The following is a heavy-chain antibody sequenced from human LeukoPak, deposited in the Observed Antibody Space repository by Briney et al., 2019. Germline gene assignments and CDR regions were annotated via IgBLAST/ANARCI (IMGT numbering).Heavy chain of an antibody. J-gene: IGHJ4*02. CDR3: ARAGAMVRGVPSFDY. D-gene: IGHD3-10*01. CDR1: GGSISSGGYS. CDR2: IYHSGST. Sequence: PSQTLSLTCTVSGGSISSGGYSWSWIRQPPGKGLEWIGYIYHSGSTYYNPSLKSRVTISVDRSKNQFSLKLSSVTAADTAVYYCARAGAMVRGVPSFDYWGQGTLVTVSS. V-gene: IGHV4-30-2*01.